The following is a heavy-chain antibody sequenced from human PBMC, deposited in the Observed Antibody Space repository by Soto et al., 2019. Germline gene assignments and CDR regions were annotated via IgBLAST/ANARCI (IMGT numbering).Heavy chain of an antibody. D-gene: IGHD3-3*01. Sequence: LRLSCAASGFTFSSYAMSWVRQAPGKGLEWVSAISGSGGSTYYADSVKGRFTISRDNSKNTLYLQMNSLRAEDTAVYYCAKDQSIYDFWSGSYDAFDIWGQGTMVTVSS. CDR3: AKDQSIYDFWSGSYDAFDI. CDR1: GFTFSSYA. CDR2: ISGSGGST. J-gene: IGHJ3*02. V-gene: IGHV3-23*01.